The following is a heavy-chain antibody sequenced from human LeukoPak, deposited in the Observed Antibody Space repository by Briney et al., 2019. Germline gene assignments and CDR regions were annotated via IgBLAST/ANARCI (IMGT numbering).Heavy chain of an antibody. CDR3: ARDQIAVAGSGGDYYYYYYMDV. CDR1: GGSISAYY. CDR2: IYTGGNT. D-gene: IGHD6-19*01. Sequence: SETLSLTCTVSGGSISAYYWSWIRQPAGKGLEWIGRIYTGGNTDYNPSLESRVTVPIDTSKNQFSLNLYSVTAADTAVYFCARDQIAVAGSGGDYYYYYYMDVWGKGTTVTVSS. V-gene: IGHV4-4*07. J-gene: IGHJ6*03.